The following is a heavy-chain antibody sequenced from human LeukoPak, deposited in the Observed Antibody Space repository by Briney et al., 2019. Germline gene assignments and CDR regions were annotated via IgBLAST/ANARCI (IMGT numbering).Heavy chain of an antibody. J-gene: IGHJ6*03. CDR3: ASRGTIAAAGGYYYYYYMDV. CDR2: IYYSGST. CDR1: GGSISSGDYY. Sequence: SETLSLTCTVSGGSISSGDYYWSWIRQPPGKGLEWVGYIYYSGSTYYNPSLKSRVTISVDTSKNQFSLKLSSVTAADTAVYYCASRGTIAAAGGYYYYYYMDVWGKGTTVTVSS. D-gene: IGHD6-13*01. V-gene: IGHV4-30-4*08.